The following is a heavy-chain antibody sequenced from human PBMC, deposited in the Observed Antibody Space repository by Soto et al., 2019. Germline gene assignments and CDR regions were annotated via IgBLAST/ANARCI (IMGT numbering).Heavy chain of an antibody. V-gene: IGHV3-23*01. CDR2: SSGSGGST. CDR3: ARDDSRAYYYDAFDI. Sequence: EVQLLESGGCLAQPGGSLRLSCVASGFTFSSYAMTWVRQAPGQGLEWVSVSSGSGGSTYYADSVKGRFTISRDNSKNTLYLQMNSLRAEDTAVYYCARDDSRAYYYDAFDIWGQGTMVTVSS. D-gene: IGHD3-22*01. J-gene: IGHJ3*02. CDR1: GFTFSSYA.